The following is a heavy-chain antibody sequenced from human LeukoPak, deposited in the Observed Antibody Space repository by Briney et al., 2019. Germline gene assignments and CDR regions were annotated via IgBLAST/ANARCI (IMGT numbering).Heavy chain of an antibody. CDR3: ARDRVAWYYDSSGYSGEPFDY. CDR1: GGSISSSSYY. CDR2: IYYSGST. Sequence: SETLSLTCTVSGGSISSSSYYWGWIRQPPGKGLEWIGSIYYSGSTYYNPSLKSRVTISVDTSKNQFSLKLGSVTAADTAVYYCARDRVAWYYDSSGYSGEPFDYWGQGTLVTVSS. V-gene: IGHV4-39*02. J-gene: IGHJ4*02. D-gene: IGHD3-22*01.